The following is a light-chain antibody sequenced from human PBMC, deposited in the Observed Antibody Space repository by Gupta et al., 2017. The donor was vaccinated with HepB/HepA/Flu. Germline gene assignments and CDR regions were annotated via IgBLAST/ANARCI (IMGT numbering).Light chain of an antibody. CDR3: QSFDNSRTAVV. V-gene: IGLV1-40*01. Sequence: QSVLTQPPSVSGAPGRRVPISCTGSRSTIGAHYDVNWYQHLPGTAPKLLIYANSNRPSGVPDRFSGSKSGTSASLATTGLQAEDEAHYYCQSFDNSRTAVVFGGGTKLTVL. J-gene: IGLJ2*01. CDR1: RSTIGAHYD. CDR2: ANS.